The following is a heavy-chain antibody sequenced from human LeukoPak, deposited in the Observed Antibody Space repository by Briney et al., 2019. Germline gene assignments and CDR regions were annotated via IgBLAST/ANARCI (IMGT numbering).Heavy chain of an antibody. V-gene: IGHV4-39*07. D-gene: IGHD1-26*01. CDR2: IYHSGST. Sequence: SETLSLTCTVSGGSISSSPYYWGWVRQPPGKGLEWIGSIYHSGSTYYNPSLKSRVTISVDTSKNQFSLKLSSVTAADTAVYYCARIVGAPNYFDYWGQGTLVTVSS. J-gene: IGHJ4*02. CDR3: ARIVGAPNYFDY. CDR1: GGSISSSPYY.